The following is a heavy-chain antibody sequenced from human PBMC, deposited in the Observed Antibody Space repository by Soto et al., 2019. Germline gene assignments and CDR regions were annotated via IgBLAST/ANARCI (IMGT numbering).Heavy chain of an antibody. Sequence: GGSLRLSCVASGFTFSNYYMHWVRQGPGKGLVWVSRINSDESSTNYADSVKGRFTISRDNAKNTLYLQMNSLRDEDTAVYYCARGLYYYDSSGYWGYWGQGTLVTVSS. D-gene: IGHD3-22*01. CDR3: ARGLYYYDSSGYWGY. V-gene: IGHV3-74*01. CDR1: GFTFSNYY. CDR2: INSDESST. J-gene: IGHJ4*02.